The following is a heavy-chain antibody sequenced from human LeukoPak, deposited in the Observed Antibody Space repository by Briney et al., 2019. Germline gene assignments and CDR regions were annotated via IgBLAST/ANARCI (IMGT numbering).Heavy chain of an antibody. CDR2: ISWNSGST. V-gene: IGHV3-9*01. J-gene: IGHJ4*02. CDR3: AKAGEVATIALYYFDY. D-gene: IGHD5-12*01. CDR1: GFTFDDYA. Sequence: GGSLRLSCAASGFTFDDYAMHWVRQAPGKGLEWVSGISWNSGSTGYAGSVKGRFTISRDNAKNSLYLQMNSLRAEDTALYYCAKAGEVATIALYYFDYWGQGTLVTVSS.